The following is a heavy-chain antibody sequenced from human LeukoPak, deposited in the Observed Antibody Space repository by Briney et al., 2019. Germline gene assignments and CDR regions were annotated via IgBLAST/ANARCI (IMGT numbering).Heavy chain of an antibody. Sequence: SSETLSLTCSVSGGSVSSYYWSWIRQSPGKGLEWIGYIHNSGRTNYNPSLKSRVTGFVDTSKNQVPLRLSSVTAADTAVYYCARHGTISSESYFDYWGQGALVTVSS. V-gene: IGHV4-59*08. CDR1: GGSVSSYY. CDR3: ARHGTISSESYFDY. CDR2: IHNSGRT. D-gene: IGHD1-14*01. J-gene: IGHJ4*02.